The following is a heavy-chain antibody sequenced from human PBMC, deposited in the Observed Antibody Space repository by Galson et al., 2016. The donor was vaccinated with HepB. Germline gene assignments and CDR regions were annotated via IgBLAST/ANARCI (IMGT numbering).Heavy chain of an antibody. Sequence: SLRLSCAASGFTVYNNYMWWVRQAPGKGLDWVSLIYSGGSTSYADSVKGRFTISRDNSKNTVYLQMNSLRYEDTAVYYCAKAATPVFYYHGMDVWGQGTTVTVSS. J-gene: IGHJ6*02. CDR2: IYSGGST. V-gene: IGHV3-53*01. CDR1: GFTVYNNY. CDR3: AKAATPVFYYHGMDV.